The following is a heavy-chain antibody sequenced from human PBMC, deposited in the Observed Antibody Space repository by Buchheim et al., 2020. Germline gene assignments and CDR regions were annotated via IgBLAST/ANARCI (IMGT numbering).Heavy chain of an antibody. V-gene: IGHV3-33*01. CDR3: TRADYGDNVDNYYGMDV. CDR2: IWYDGSYK. D-gene: IGHD4-17*01. CDR1: GFIFSNYG. Sequence: QVQLVESGRGVVQPGRSLRLSCAASGFIFSNYGIHWVRQAPGKGLEWVAVIWYDGSYKYYGDSVKGRFTISRDNSKNTLYLQMNSQRAEDTAVYYCTRADYGDNVDNYYGMDVWGQGTT. J-gene: IGHJ6*02.